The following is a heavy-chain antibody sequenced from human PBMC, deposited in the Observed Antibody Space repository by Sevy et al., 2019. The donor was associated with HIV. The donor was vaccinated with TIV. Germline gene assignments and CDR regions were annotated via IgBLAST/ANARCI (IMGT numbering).Heavy chain of an antibody. V-gene: IGHV3-11*06. CDR3: ARDRRNYGGQYFDY. D-gene: IGHD1-7*01. CDR1: GFTFSDYY. J-gene: IGHJ4*02. CDR2: MSSGTSYT. Sequence: GGSLRLSCAASGFTFSDYYMSWIRQAPGKGLEWVSYMSSGTSYTNYADSVKGRFTTSRDNAKNSLYLQMNSLRAEDTAVYYCARDRRNYGGQYFDYWGQGTLVTVSS.